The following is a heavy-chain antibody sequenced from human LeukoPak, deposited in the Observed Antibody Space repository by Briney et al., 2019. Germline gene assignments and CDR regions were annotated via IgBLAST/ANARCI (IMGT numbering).Heavy chain of an antibody. CDR2: IIPIFGTA. Sequence: ASVKVSCKASGGTFSSYAISWVRQALGQGLEWMGGIIPIFGTANYAQKFQGRVTITADESTSTAYMELSSLRSEDTAVYYCASGPSGYCTNGVCYYFDYWGQGTLVTVSS. V-gene: IGHV1-69*13. CDR3: ASGPSGYCTNGVCYYFDY. J-gene: IGHJ4*02. D-gene: IGHD2-8*01. CDR1: GGTFSSYA.